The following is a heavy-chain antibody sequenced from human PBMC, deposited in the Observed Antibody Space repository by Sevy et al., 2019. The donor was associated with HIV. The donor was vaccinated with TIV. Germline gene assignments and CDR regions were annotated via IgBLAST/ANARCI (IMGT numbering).Heavy chain of an antibody. CDR2: ISSSGSTI. CDR3: ARDPTYYDFWSGYYTGWFDP. J-gene: IGHJ5*02. V-gene: IGHV3-11*01. D-gene: IGHD3-3*01. CDR1: GFTFSDYY. Sequence: GGSLRLSCAASGFTFSDYYMSWVRQAPGKGLEWVSYISSSGSTIYYADSVKGRFTISRDNAKNSLYLRMNSLRAEDTAVYYCARDPTYYDFWSGYYTGWFDPWGQGTLVTVSS.